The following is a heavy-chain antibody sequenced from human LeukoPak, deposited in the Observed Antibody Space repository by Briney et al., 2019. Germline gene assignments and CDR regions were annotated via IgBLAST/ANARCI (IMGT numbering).Heavy chain of an antibody. Sequence: ASVKVPCKASVYTFNDYYIHWVRQAPGQGLEWMGWIKPHSGGTYYAQKFQGRVTITMDRSISTAYMELSRLRSDDTAVYYCARAGGTYYDFWSAHWGQGTLVTVSS. CDR1: VYTFNDYY. CDR3: ARAGGTYYDFWSAH. D-gene: IGHD3-3*01. J-gene: IGHJ4*02. V-gene: IGHV1-2*02. CDR2: IKPHSGGT.